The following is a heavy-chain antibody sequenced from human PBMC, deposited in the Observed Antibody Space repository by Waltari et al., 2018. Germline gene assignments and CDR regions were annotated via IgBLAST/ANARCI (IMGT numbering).Heavy chain of an antibody. Sequence: QLQLQESGPGLVKPSETLSLTCTVSGGSISSSSYYWGWIRQPPGKGLEWMGGIIPIFGTANYAQKFQGRVTITTDESTSTAYMEPSSLRSEDTAVYYCARDRSMSGYGNWFDPWGQGTLVTVSS. V-gene: IGHV1-69*01. CDR2: IIPIFGTA. D-gene: IGHD5-12*01. CDR3: ARDRSMSGYGNWFDP. CDR1: GGSISSSS. J-gene: IGHJ5*02.